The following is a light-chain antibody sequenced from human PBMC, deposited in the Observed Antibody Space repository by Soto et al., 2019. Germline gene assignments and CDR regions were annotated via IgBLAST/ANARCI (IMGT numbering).Light chain of an antibody. V-gene: IGKV1-39*01. CDR1: RSISSN. J-gene: IGKJ2*01. CDR2: AAS. CDR3: QQTYSTPYT. Sequence: DIQMTQSPSSLSASVGDRVTITCRASRSISSNLNWYQQKPGKAPKVLIYAASSLQGRVPSRFSGSQSGTDFTLTISSLQPEDVGDYFCQQTYSTPYTFGQGTNLEIK.